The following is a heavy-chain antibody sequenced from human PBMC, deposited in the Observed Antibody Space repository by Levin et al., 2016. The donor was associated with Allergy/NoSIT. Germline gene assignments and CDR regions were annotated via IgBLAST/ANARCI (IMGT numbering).Heavy chain of an antibody. J-gene: IGHJ6*02. CDR2: ISSSSSTI. D-gene: IGHD4-23*01. Sequence: GESLKISCAASGFTFSSYSMNWVRQAPGKGLEWVSYISSSSSTIYYADSVKGRFTISRDNAKNSLYLQMNSLRAEDTAVYYCARDGVYGGNSGLSEYGMDVWGQGTTVTVSS. CDR1: GFTFSSYS. CDR3: ARDGVYGGNSGLSEYGMDV. V-gene: IGHV3-48*01.